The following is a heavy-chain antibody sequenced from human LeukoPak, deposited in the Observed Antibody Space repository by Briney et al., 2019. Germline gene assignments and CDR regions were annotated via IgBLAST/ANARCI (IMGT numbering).Heavy chain of an antibody. CDR1: GYTFTSYG. CDR2: ISAYNGNT. CDR3: ARDHPGLAEAGILGNSLGMDV. Sequence: GASVKVSCKASGYTFTSYGISWVRQAPGQGREWMGWISAYNGNTNYAQKLQGRVTMTTDTSTSTAYMELRSLRSGDTAVYYCARDHPGLAEAGILGNSLGMDVWGQGTTVTVSS. V-gene: IGHV1-18*01. D-gene: IGHD6-13*01. J-gene: IGHJ6*02.